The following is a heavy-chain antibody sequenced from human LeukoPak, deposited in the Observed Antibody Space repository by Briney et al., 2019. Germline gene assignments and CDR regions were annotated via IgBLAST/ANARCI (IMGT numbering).Heavy chain of an antibody. CDR2: IKQDGSEK. J-gene: IGHJ4*02. CDR3: ARASIAAGPYYFDS. CDR1: GFIFSSYW. D-gene: IGHD6-13*01. Sequence: GGSLRLSCAASGFIFSSYWMSWVRQAPGKGLKWVANIKQDGSEKYYVDSVKGRFTISRDNAKNSLYLQMNSLRAEDTAVYYCARASIAAGPYYFDSWGQGTLVTVSS. V-gene: IGHV3-7*01.